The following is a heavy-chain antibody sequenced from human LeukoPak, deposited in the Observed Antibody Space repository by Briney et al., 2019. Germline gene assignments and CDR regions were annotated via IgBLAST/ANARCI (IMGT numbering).Heavy chain of an antibody. CDR2: INSDGSRT. CDR3: ARRGVLQDAFDI. CDR1: GLTFSNYW. D-gene: IGHD2/OR15-2a*01. Sequence: GGSLRLSCAASGLTFSNYWMHWVRQAPGKGLVWVSRINSDGSRTFYADSVKGRFTISGDNAKNTMFLQMNSLRAEDTAVYYRARRGVLQDAFDIWGQGTMDTVSS. J-gene: IGHJ3*02. V-gene: IGHV3-74*01.